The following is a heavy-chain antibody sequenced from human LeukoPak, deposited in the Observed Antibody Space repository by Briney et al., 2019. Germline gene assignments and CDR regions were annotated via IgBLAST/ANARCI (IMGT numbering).Heavy chain of an antibody. CDR1: GGTFSNYA. CDR2: IIPIFGTA. J-gene: IGHJ4*02. V-gene: IGHV1-69*06. CDR3: ARVLANAPPGWSRVGFFDY. D-gene: IGHD1-26*01. Sequence: ASVKVSCKASGGTFSNYAISWVRQAPGQGLEWMGGIIPIFGTANYAQKFRGRVTITADKSTRTAYMELSSLRSEDTAVYYCARVLANAPPGWSRVGFFDYWGQGTLVTVSS.